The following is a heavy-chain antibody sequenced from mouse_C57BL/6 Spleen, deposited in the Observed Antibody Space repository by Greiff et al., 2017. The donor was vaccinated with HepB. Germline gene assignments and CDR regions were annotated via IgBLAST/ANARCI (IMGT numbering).Heavy chain of an antibody. Sequence: QVHVKQSGAELVKPGASVKMSCKASGYTFTSYWITWVKQRPGQGLEWIGDIYPGSGSTNYNEKFKSKATLTVDTSSSTAYMQLSSLTSEDSAVYYCARDRKTAQALYAMDYWGQGTSVTVSS. CDR1: GYTFTSYW. V-gene: IGHV1-55*01. CDR2: IYPGSGST. CDR3: ARDRKTAQALYAMDY. D-gene: IGHD3-2*02. J-gene: IGHJ4*01.